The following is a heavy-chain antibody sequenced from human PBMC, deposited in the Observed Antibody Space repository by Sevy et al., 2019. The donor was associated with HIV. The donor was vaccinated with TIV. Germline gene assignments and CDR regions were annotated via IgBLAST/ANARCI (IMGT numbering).Heavy chain of an antibody. D-gene: IGHD4-17*01. J-gene: IGHJ4*02. CDR1: GGSISSGGYS. Sequence: SETLSLTCAVSGGSISSGGYSWNWIRQRPGKGLEWSGYIYHTGNTYYNPSLKSRVTMSVDRSNNQFSLKLNSVTAADTAVYYCATAAARMTTVTHFDYWGQGTLVTVSS. V-gene: IGHV4-30-2*01. CDR2: IYHTGNT. CDR3: ATAAARMTTVTHFDY.